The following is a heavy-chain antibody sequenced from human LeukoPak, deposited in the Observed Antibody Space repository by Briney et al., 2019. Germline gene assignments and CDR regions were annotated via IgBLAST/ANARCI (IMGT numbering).Heavy chain of an antibody. CDR1: GGSVSSGSYY. J-gene: IGHJ4*02. V-gene: IGHV4-61*01. Sequence: SETLSLTCTVSGGSVSSGSYYWSWIRQPPGKGLEWIGYIYYSGSTNYNPSLKSRVTISVDTSKNQFSLKLSSVTAADTPVYYCARDEFSYFDYWGQGTLVTVSS. CDR3: ARDEFSYFDY. CDR2: IYYSGST.